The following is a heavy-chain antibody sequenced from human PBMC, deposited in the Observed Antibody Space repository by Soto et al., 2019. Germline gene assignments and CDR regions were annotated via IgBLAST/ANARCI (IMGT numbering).Heavy chain of an antibody. Sequence: GSLRLSCAVSGFTFGSYWMNWVRLIPGKGLEGVAYIKPDGSATYYVDSVKGRFTISRDNAKNSLYLQMNSLRVEDTSVYYCARGGYCGPACYYYFDYCRQGSLVTVSS. V-gene: IGHV3-7*04. J-gene: IGHJ4*02. CDR1: GFTFGSYW. CDR2: IKPDGSAT. D-gene: IGHD2-21*02. CDR3: ARGGYCGPACYYYFDY.